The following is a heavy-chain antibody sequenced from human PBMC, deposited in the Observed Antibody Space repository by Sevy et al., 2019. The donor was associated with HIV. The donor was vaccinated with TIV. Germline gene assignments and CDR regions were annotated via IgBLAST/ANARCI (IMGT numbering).Heavy chain of an antibody. CDR3: ARDFAPGIAVXGTGYYXDY. D-gene: IGHD6-19*01. Sequence: GGSLRLSCAASGFTFSDYYMSWIRQAPGKGLEWVSYIGNTGSHMYYADSVKGRFTISRDNARNSMYLQMNSLRAEEXAVYYCARDFAPGIAVXGTGYYXDYWGXXTLVTVSS. J-gene: IGHJ4*02. CDR1: GFTFSDYY. V-gene: IGHV3-11*01. CDR2: IGNTGSHM.